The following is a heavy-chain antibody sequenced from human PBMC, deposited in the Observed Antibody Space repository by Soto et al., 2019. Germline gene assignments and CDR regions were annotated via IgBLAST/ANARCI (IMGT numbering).Heavy chain of an antibody. CDR3: ARDGSYYYDIYYYYGLDV. CDR1: GFTFSSYS. CDR2: ISRSSSYI. J-gene: IGHJ6*02. D-gene: IGHD3-22*01. V-gene: IGHV3-21*01. Sequence: EVQLVESGGGLVKPGGSLRLSCAASGFTFSSYSMNWVRQAPGKGLEWVSSISRSSSYIYYADSVKGRFTISRHNADNLLSQPVNSLRAEDLAVYYCARDGSYYYDIYYYYGLDVWGQGTTVTVSS.